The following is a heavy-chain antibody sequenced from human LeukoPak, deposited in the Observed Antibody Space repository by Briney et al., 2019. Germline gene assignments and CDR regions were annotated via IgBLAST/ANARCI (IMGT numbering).Heavy chain of an antibody. V-gene: IGHV3-66*01. D-gene: IGHD1-26*01. CDR1: GFTVSSNY. Sequence: GGSLRLSCAASGFTVSSNYMSWVRQAPGKGLEWVSVIYSGGSTFYADSVKGRFTISRDNAQNSLYLQMNSLRAEDTAVYYCARDKIVGATFLDYWGQGTLVTVSS. CDR2: IYSGGST. J-gene: IGHJ4*02. CDR3: ARDKIVGATFLDY.